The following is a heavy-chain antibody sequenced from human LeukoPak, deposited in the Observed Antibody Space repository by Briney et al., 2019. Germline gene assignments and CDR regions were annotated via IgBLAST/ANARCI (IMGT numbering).Heavy chain of an antibody. D-gene: IGHD5/OR15-5a*01. Sequence: SETLSLTCSVSGTYINTYYWSWVRQPPGKGLEWIGYFYSGSTKYNPSLKNRVAISVDTSKNQFSLTLSSVTAADTAVYYCARDLYVVTWGQGTPVTVSS. V-gene: IGHV4-59*01. CDR1: GTYINTYY. CDR2: FYSGST. CDR3: ARDLYVVT. J-gene: IGHJ5*02.